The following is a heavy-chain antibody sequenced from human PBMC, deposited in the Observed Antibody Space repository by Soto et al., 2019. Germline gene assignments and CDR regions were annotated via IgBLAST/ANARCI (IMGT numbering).Heavy chain of an antibody. CDR2: IIPIFGTT. J-gene: IGHJ3*02. CDR3: ARDAHRPYYDSSGYPLPQVAFDI. V-gene: IGHV1-69*13. Sequence: SVKVSCKASGGTFSRYAISWVRQAPGQGLEWMGGIIPIFGTTNYAQKFQGRVTIIADESTSTAYMELSSLRSEDTAVYYCARDAHRPYYDSSGYPLPQVAFDIWGQGTMVTVSS. D-gene: IGHD3-22*01. CDR1: GGTFSRYA.